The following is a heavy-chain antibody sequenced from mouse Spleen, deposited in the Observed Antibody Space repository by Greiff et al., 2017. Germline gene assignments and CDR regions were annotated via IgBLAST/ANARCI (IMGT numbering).Heavy chain of an antibody. D-gene: IGHD2-3*01. CDR3: AKEPPDGYYGGGRMDY. CDR1: GYTFTSYW. V-gene: IGHV1-69*01. J-gene: IGHJ4*01. Sequence: QVQLQQPGAELVMPGASVKLSCKASGYTFTSYWMHWVKQRPGQGLEWIGEIDPSDSYTNYNQKFKGKATLTVDKSSSTAYMQLSSLTSEDSAVYYCAKEPPDGYYGGGRMDYWGQGTSVTVSS. CDR2: IDPSDSYT.